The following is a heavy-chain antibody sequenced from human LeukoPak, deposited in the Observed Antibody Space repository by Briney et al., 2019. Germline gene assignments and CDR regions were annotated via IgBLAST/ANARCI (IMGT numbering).Heavy chain of an antibody. CDR2: IYYSGST. D-gene: IGHD2-15*01. Sequence: PSETLSFTCTVSGGSISSYYWSWIRQPPGKGLEWIGYIYYSGSTNYNPSLKSRVTISVDTSKNQFSLKLSSVTAADTAVCYCARGRYCSGGSCLWFDYWGQGTLVTVSS. CDR3: ARGRYCSGGSCLWFDY. V-gene: IGHV4-59*01. CDR1: GGSISSYY. J-gene: IGHJ4*02.